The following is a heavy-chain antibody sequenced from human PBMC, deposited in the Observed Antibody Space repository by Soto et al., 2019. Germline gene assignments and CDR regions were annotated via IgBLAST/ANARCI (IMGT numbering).Heavy chain of an antibody. D-gene: IGHD3-10*01. CDR1: GGSFSGYY. CDR3: ARGGNPGCIIMVGGPPRNKYSYYYSNREV. V-gene: IGHV4-34*01. J-gene: IGHJ6*03. Sequence: SETLSLTCAVYGGSFSGYYWSWIRQPPGKGLEWIGEINHSGSTNYNPSLKSRVTISVDTSKNQFSLKLSSVTAADTAVYYCARGGNPGCIIMVGGPPRNKYSYYYSNREVGGKGTRSTVP. CDR2: INHSGST.